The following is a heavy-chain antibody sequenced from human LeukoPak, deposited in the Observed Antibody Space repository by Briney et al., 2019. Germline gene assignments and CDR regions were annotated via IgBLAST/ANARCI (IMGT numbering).Heavy chain of an antibody. V-gene: IGHV4-34*01. CDR2: INHSGST. CDR3: ASDDSGEYYFDY. D-gene: IGHD1-26*01. J-gene: IGHJ4*02. CDR1: GGSFSGYY. Sequence: SETLSLTCAVYGGSFSGYYWSWIRQPPGKGLEWIGEINHSGSTNYNPSLKSRVTISVDTSKNQFSLKLSSVTAADTAVYYCASDDSGEYYFDYWGQGTLVTVTS.